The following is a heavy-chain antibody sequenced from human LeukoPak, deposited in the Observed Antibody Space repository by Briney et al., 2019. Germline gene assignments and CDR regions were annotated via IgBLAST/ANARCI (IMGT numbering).Heavy chain of an antibody. Sequence: ASVKVSCKASGYTFTCYYMHWVRQAPGQGLEWMGIINPSGGSTSYAQKFQGRVTMTRDTSTSTVYMELSSLRSEDTAVYYCARDQGAYYFDYWGQGTLVTVSS. V-gene: IGHV1-46*01. D-gene: IGHD1-26*01. CDR3: ARDQGAYYFDY. J-gene: IGHJ4*02. CDR1: GYTFTCYY. CDR2: INPSGGST.